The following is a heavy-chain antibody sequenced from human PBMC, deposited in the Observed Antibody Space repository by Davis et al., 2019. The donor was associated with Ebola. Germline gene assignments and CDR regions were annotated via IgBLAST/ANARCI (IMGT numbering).Heavy chain of an antibody. CDR3: ASSSIAARPDWFDP. CDR1: GYTFTSYG. J-gene: IGHJ5*02. V-gene: IGHV1-69*04. D-gene: IGHD6-6*01. CDR2: IIPILGIA. Sequence: SVKVSCKASGYTFTSYGISWVRQAPGQGLEWMGRIIPILGIANYAQKFQGRVTITADKSTSTAYMELSSLRSEDTAVYYCASSSIAARPDWFDPWGQGTLVTVSS.